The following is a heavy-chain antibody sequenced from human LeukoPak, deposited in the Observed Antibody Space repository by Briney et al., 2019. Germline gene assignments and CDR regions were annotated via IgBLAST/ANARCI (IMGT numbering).Heavy chain of an antibody. J-gene: IGHJ2*01. D-gene: IGHD3-22*01. Sequence: GGSLRLSCVASGFSFGSYWMSWVRQAPGKGLEWVANIKEDGDEQHYVDSVKGRFTISRDIAKNSLYLQMSRLRVEDTAVYYCARKGYYYDSSGWTGWYFDLWGRGTLVTVSS. V-gene: IGHV3-7*01. CDR1: GFSFGSYW. CDR3: ARKGYYYDSSGWTGWYFDL. CDR2: IKEDGDEQ.